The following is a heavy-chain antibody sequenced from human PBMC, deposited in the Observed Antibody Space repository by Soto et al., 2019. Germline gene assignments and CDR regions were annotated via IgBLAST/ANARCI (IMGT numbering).Heavy chain of an antibody. CDR2: ISGSSTYI. Sequence: GGSLRLSCAASGFTFSSYAMNWVRQAPGKGLEWVSSISGSSTYIYYADSVKGRFTISRDNAKNSLYLQMNSLRAEDTAVYYCARDRGEPNCFDSWGQGTLVPVSS. D-gene: IGHD3-16*01. CDR1: GFTFSSYA. J-gene: IGHJ5*01. V-gene: IGHV3-21*01. CDR3: ARDRGEPNCFDS.